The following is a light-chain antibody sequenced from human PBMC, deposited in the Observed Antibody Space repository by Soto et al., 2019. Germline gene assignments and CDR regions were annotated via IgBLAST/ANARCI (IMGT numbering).Light chain of an antibody. V-gene: IGKV1-5*03. CDR1: QTINSW. CDR3: QQYEAYPPT. CDR2: KAS. Sequence: DIQLTQSPSTLSASVGDRVTTTCRASQTINSWLAWDQQKPGKATKLLGYKASCLESRVTSRFSGSGSGTAFYLTISTLRPDDFATYYCQQYEAYPPTFGGGTKVEI. J-gene: IGKJ4*01.